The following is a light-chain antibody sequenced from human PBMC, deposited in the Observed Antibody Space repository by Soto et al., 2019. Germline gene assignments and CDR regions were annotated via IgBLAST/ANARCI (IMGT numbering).Light chain of an antibody. CDR2: AAV. Sequence: DIKMTQSPSSLSASVGDRVTITCRASQSISNYLNWYQQKPGKAPKVLIYAAVSLQSGIPSRFSAYGSGTDFTLTISSLQPEDFATYYCQQYNTYSTFGQGTRLEIK. V-gene: IGKV1-39*01. CDR1: QSISNY. CDR3: QQYNTYST. J-gene: IGKJ5*01.